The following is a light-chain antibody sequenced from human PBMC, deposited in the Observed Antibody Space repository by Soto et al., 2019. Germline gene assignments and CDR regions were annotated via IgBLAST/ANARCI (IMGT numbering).Light chain of an antibody. Sequence: QSAQTQPSSVSGSPGQSITISCTGTSSDVGSYNLVSWYQQHPGKAPKLMIYEGSKRPSGVSNRFSGSKSGNTASLTISGLQAEDEADYYCCSYAGSSTFVVFGGGTKLTV. CDR2: EGS. CDR3: CSYAGSSTFVV. J-gene: IGLJ2*01. V-gene: IGLV2-23*03. CDR1: SSDVGSYNL.